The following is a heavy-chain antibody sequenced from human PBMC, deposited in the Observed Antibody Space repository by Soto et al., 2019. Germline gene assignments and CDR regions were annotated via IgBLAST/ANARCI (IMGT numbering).Heavy chain of an antibody. Sequence: GGSLRLSCAASGFTFSSYSMNWVRQAPGKGLECVAVIQSNGSNKYYADSVKGRFTISRDNSKNTLYLQMNSLRAEDTAVYYCAKDDFDYWGQGTLVTVSS. V-gene: IGHV3-30*02. CDR3: AKDDFDY. CDR2: IQSNGSNK. CDR1: GFTFSSYS. J-gene: IGHJ4*02.